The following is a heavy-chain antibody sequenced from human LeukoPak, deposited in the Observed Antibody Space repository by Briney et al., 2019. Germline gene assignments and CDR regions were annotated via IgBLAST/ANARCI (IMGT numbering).Heavy chain of an antibody. Sequence: ASVKVSCKASGYTFTGYYMHWVRQAPGQGLEWMGWINPNSGGTNYAQKFQGRVTMTRDTSISTAYMELSRLRSDDTAVYYCAREDRVSMVRGVIIPFDPWGQGTLVTVSS. V-gene: IGHV1-2*02. CDR3: AREDRVSMVRGVIIPFDP. D-gene: IGHD3-10*01. J-gene: IGHJ5*02. CDR1: GYTFTGYY. CDR2: INPNSGGT.